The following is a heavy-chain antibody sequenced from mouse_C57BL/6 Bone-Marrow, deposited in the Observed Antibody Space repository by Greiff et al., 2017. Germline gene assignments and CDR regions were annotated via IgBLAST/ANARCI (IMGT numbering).Heavy chain of an antibody. Sequence: VQLQQPGAELVKPGASVKVSCKASGYTFTSYWMHWVKQRPGQGLEWIGRIHPSDSDTNSNQKFKGKATLTVDKSSSTAYMQLSSLTSEDSAVYYCAIYYGSSYWYFDVWGTGTTVTVSS. CDR3: AIYYGSSYWYFDV. CDR2: IHPSDSDT. J-gene: IGHJ1*03. V-gene: IGHV1-74*01. CDR1: GYTFTSYW. D-gene: IGHD1-1*01.